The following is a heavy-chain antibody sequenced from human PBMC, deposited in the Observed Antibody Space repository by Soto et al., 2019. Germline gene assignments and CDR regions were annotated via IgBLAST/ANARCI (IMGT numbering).Heavy chain of an antibody. D-gene: IGHD1-26*01. J-gene: IGHJ4*02. CDR3: ARGGGSYATSFAY. V-gene: IGHV3-30-3*01. CDR1: GFTFSSYA. CDR2: ISYDGSNK. Sequence: QVQLVESGGGVVQPGRSLRLSCAASGFTFSSYAMHWVRQAPGKGLEWVAVISYDGSNKYYADSVKGRFTISRDNSKNTLYLQMNSLRAEDTAVYYCARGGGSYATSFAYWGQGTLVTVSS.